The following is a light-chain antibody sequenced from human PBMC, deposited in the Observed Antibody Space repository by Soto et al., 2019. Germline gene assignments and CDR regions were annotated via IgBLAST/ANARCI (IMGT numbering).Light chain of an antibody. CDR1: SSDVGGYNY. CDR3: SSYTSSSTLVV. V-gene: IGLV2-14*01. J-gene: IGLJ2*01. CDR2: EVS. Sequence: QSALTQPASVSGSPGQSITISCTATSSDVGGYNYVSWYQQHPGKAPKVMIYEVSNRPSGVSNRFSGSKSGNTASLTISGLQAEDEADYYCSSYTSSSTLVVFGGGTKVTVL.